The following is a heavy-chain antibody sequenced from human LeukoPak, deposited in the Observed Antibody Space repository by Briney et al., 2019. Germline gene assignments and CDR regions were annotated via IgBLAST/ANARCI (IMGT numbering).Heavy chain of an antibody. D-gene: IGHD3-10*01. CDR1: GGSICSGGYP. Sequence: SETLSLTCAVSGGSICSGGYPWSWIRQPPGKGLEWIGYIYHSGSTYYNPSLKSRVTISVDRSKNQFSLKLSSVTAADTAVYYRARAISSYGSGSYYNPYYYYGMDVWGQGTTVTVSS. J-gene: IGHJ6*02. CDR3: ARAISSYGSGSYYNPYYYYGMDV. V-gene: IGHV4-30-2*01. CDR2: IYHSGST.